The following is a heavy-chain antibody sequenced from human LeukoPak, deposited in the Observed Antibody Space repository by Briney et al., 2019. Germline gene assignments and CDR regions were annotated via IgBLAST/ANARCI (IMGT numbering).Heavy chain of an antibody. J-gene: IGHJ4*02. CDR2: IYYSGST. Sequence: SQTLSLTCAVSGGSISSGGYSWSWIRQPPGKGLEWIGYIYYSGSTNYNPSLKSRVTISVDTSKNQFSLKLSSVTAADTAVYYCARHGSGWHRTFDYWGQGTLVTVSS. D-gene: IGHD6-19*01. CDR3: ARHGSGWHRTFDY. V-gene: IGHV4-30-4*07. CDR1: GGSISSGGYS.